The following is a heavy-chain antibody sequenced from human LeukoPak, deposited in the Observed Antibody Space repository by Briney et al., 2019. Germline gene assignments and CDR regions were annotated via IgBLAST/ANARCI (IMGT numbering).Heavy chain of an antibody. J-gene: IGHJ4*02. V-gene: IGHV3-53*01. CDR1: GFTVSSNY. D-gene: IGHD3-16*01. Sequence: PGGSLRLSCAASGFTVSSNYMSWVRQAPGKGLDWVSVIYSGGSTYYADSVRGRFTISRDNSKNTLYLQMNSLSAEDTAVYYCARDYGNLGYFDYWGQGTLVTVSS. CDR2: IYSGGST. CDR3: ARDYGNLGYFDY.